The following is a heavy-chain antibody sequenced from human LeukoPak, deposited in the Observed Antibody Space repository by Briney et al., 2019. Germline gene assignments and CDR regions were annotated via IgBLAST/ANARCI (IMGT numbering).Heavy chain of an antibody. V-gene: IGHV3-23*01. CDR1: GFTFSSYA. D-gene: IGHD4-11*01. CDR2: ISGSGGST. CDR3: AKGDDYSNYGGSDY. J-gene: IGHJ4*02. Sequence: QTGGSLRLSCAASGFTFSSYAMSWVRQAPGKGLEWVSAISGSGGSTYYADSVKGRFTISRDNSKNTLYLQMNSLRAEDTAVYYCAKGDDYSNYGGSDYWGQGTLVTVSS.